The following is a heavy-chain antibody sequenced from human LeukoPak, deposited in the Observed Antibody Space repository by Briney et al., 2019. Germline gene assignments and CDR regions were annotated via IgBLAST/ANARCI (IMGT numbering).Heavy chain of an antibody. CDR2: IFHTGST. CDR1: GDSISSGAYS. J-gene: IGHJ5*02. D-gene: IGHD2-21*01. CDR3: ARELWFANAPGSWLDP. V-gene: IGHV4-30-2*01. Sequence: SETLSLTCVVSGDSISSGAYSWCWIRQPPGKGLEWIGYIFHTGSTFYNPSLKSRVTISVDNSKNQFSLRLSSVTAADTAVYYCARELWFANAPGSWLDPWGQGALVTVSS.